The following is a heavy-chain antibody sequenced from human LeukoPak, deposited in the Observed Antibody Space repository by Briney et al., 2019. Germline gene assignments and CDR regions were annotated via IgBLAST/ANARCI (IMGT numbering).Heavy chain of an antibody. Sequence: ASVKVSCKASGYSFTSYYMHWVRQAPGQGLEWMGLINPSGSSTTYAQKFQGRVTMTRDMFTSTDYMELTSLTSDDTAVYYCARDNSVGETAWWFDPWGQGTLVTVSS. CDR2: INPSGSST. J-gene: IGHJ5*02. D-gene: IGHD1-26*01. V-gene: IGHV1-46*01. CDR1: GYSFTSYY. CDR3: ARDNSVGETAWWFDP.